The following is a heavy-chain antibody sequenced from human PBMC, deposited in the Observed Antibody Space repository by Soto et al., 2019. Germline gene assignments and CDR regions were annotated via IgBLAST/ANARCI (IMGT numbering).Heavy chain of an antibody. Sequence: GESLKISCKASGYTFTSYGISWVRQAPGQGLEWMGWISAYNGNTNYAQKLQGRVTMTTDTSTSTAYMELRSLRSDDTAVYYCALRRLRDSMDFDYWGQGTLVTVS. V-gene: IGHV1-18*01. CDR3: ALRRLRDSMDFDY. CDR2: ISAYNGNT. D-gene: IGHD3-22*01. CDR1: GYTFTSYG. J-gene: IGHJ4*02.